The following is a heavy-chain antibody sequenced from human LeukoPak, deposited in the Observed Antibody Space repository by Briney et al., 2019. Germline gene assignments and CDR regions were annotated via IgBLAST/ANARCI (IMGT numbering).Heavy chain of an antibody. CDR1: GGTFSSYA. CDR3: ATAGYSRRVRYYYYMDV. D-gene: IGHD5-18*01. Sequence: ASVKVSCKASGGTFSSYAISWVRQAPGQGLEWMGGIIPIFGTANYAQKFQGRVTITADKSTSTAYMELSSLRSEDTAVYYCATAGYSRRVRYYYYMDVWGKGTTVTVSS. V-gene: IGHV1-69*06. J-gene: IGHJ6*03. CDR2: IIPIFGTA.